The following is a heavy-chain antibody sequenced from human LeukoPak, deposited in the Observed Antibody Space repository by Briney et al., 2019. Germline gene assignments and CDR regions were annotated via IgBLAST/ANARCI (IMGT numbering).Heavy chain of an antibody. CDR3: ARDYYDSSGYPSAVC. CDR2: ISYDGSNK. CDR1: GFTFSSYA. D-gene: IGHD3-22*01. J-gene: IGHJ4*02. Sequence: QPGGSLRLSCAASGFTFSSYAMHWVRQAPGKGLEWVAVISYDGSNKYYADSVKGRFTISRDNSKNTLYLQMNSLRAEDTAVYYCARDYYDSSGYPSAVCWGQGTLVTVSS. V-gene: IGHV3-30*04.